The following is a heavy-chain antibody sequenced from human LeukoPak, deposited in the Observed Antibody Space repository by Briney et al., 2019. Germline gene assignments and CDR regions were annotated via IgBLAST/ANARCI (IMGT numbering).Heavy chain of an antibody. Sequence: ASVKVSCKASGYTFTSYGISWVRQAPGQGLEWMGWISAYNGNTNYAQKLQGRVTMTTDTSTSTAYMELSSLRSEDTAVYYCARDGVSSAIAAAGTDFDYWGQGTLVTVSS. CDR2: ISAYNGNT. V-gene: IGHV1-18*01. CDR3: ARDGVSSAIAAAGTDFDY. J-gene: IGHJ4*02. D-gene: IGHD6-13*01. CDR1: GYTFTSYG.